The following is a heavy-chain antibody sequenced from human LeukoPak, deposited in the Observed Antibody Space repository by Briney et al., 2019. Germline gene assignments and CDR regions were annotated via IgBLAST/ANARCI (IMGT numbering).Heavy chain of an antibody. CDR3: ARVGDYDILTGHFDY. CDR2: INPNSGGT. J-gene: IGHJ4*02. Sequence: ASVKVSCKASGYTFTGYYMHWVQQAPGQGLEWMGWINPNSGGTNYAQKFQGRVTMTRDTSISTAYMELSRLRSDDTAVYYCARVGDYDILTGHFDYWGQGTLVTVSS. V-gene: IGHV1-2*02. CDR1: GYTFTGYY. D-gene: IGHD3-9*01.